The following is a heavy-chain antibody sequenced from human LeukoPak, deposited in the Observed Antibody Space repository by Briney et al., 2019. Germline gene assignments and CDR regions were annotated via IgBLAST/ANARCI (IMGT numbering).Heavy chain of an antibody. J-gene: IGHJ4*02. V-gene: IGHV3-7*01. CDR3: TRQGHHNFEY. CDR2: IKEDGSEK. D-gene: IGHD1-14*01. CDR1: GFTLSNYW. Sequence: GGSLRLSCAASGFTLSNYWMSWVRQAPGKGLEWVASIKEDGSEKFYVDSVKGRFTISRDNAKNSLHLQLNSLRAEDTAVYYCTRQGHHNFEYWGQGTLVTVSS.